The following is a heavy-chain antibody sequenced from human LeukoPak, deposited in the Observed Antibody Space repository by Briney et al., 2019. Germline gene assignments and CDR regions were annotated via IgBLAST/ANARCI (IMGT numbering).Heavy chain of an antibody. CDR1: GFTVSSNY. Sequence: PGGSLRLSCAASGFTVSSNYMSWVRQAPGKGLEWVSVIYSGGSTYYADSVKGRFTISRDNSKNTLYLQMNSLRAEDTAVYYCARERWNDGGSFAYWGQGTLVTVSS. J-gene: IGHJ4*02. CDR3: ARERWNDGGSFAY. D-gene: IGHD1-1*01. CDR2: IYSGGST. V-gene: IGHV3-53*01.